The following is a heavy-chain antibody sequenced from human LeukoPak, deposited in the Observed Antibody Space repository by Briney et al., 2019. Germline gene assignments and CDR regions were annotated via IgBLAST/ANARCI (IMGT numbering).Heavy chain of an antibody. CDR1: GGTFSSYA. D-gene: IGHD3-22*01. V-gene: IGHV1-69*01. CDR2: IIPVFGTA. CDR3: ARDLTYYYVSSGYDY. J-gene: IGHJ4*02. Sequence: SVKVSCKASGGTFSSYAISWVRQAPGQGREWMGGIIPVFGTANYAQKFQGRVTITADESTSTAYMELSSLRSEDTAVYYCARDLTYYYVSSGYDYWGQGTLVTVSS.